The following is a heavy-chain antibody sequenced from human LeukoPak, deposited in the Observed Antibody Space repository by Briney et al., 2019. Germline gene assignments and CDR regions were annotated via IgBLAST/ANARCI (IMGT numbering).Heavy chain of an antibody. J-gene: IGHJ4*02. CDR2: ISYDGSNK. Sequence: GGSLRLSCAASGFTFSSYAMHWVRQAPGKGREWVAVISYDGSNKYYADSVKGRFTISRDNSKNTLYLQMNSLRAEDTAVYYCASPRGYSGYDLGFDYWGQGTLVTVSS. CDR1: GFTFSSYA. CDR3: ASPRGYSGYDLGFDY. V-gene: IGHV3-30*04. D-gene: IGHD5-12*01.